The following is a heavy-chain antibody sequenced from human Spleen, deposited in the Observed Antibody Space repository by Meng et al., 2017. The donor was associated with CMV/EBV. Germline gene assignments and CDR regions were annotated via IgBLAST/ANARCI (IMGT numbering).Heavy chain of an antibody. CDR2: IGTAGDT. CDR1: GFTFSSYD. CDR3: AREDYGQGSGPFDY. D-gene: IGHD3-16*01. J-gene: IGHJ4*02. Sequence: GESLKISCAASGFTFSSYDMHWVRQATGKGLEWVSAIGTAGDTYYPGSVKGRFTISRDNSKNTLYLQMNSLRTEDTAVYYCAREDYGQGSGPFDYWGQGTLVTVSS. V-gene: IGHV3-13*01.